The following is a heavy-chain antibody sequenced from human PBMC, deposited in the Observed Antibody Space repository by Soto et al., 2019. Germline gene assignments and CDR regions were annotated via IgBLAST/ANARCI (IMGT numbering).Heavy chain of an antibody. J-gene: IGHJ3*02. V-gene: IGHV4-39*01. CDR3: ARLTGLPYRDRAFDI. CDR1: GGSISSSSYY. Sequence: QLQLQESGPGLVKPSETLSLTCTVSGGSISSSSYYWGWIRQPPGKGLEWVGSIYYSGSTYYNPSLKSRVTISVDTSKNQFSLTLSSVTAADTAVYYCARLTGLPYRDRAFDIWGQGTMVTVSS. CDR2: IYYSGST.